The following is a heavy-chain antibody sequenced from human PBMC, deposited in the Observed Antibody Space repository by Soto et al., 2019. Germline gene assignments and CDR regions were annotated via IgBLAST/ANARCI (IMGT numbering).Heavy chain of an antibody. Sequence: ASVEVSCKASGYTFTSYAIHWVRQAPGQRLEWMGWINAGNGNTKYSQKFQGRVTITRDTSASTAYMELSSLRSEDTAVYYCATSSGWPYNWFDPWGQGTLVTVSS. V-gene: IGHV1-3*01. D-gene: IGHD6-19*01. J-gene: IGHJ5*02. CDR2: INAGNGNT. CDR3: ATSSGWPYNWFDP. CDR1: GYTFTSYA.